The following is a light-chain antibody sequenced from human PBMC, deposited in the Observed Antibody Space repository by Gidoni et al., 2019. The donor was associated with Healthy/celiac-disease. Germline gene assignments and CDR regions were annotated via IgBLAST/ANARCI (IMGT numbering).Light chain of an antibody. CDR2: DAS. CDR1: QSISSY. Sequence: DILLTQSPSTLSLSPGERATISCRASQSISSYLAWYQQKPGQAPRLLIYDASNRATGIPARFSGSGSGTDFTLTISSLEPEDFAVYYCQQRSNWPLTFGQGTRLEIK. V-gene: IGKV3-11*01. J-gene: IGKJ5*01. CDR3: QQRSNWPLT.